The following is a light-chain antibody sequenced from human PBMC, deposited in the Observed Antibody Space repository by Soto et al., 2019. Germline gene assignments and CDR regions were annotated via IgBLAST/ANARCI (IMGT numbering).Light chain of an antibody. CDR1: SSNIGAGYD. CDR3: QSYDSSLSVYV. V-gene: IGLV1-40*01. CDR2: GNS. Sequence: QSVLTQPPSVSGAPGQRVTISCTGSSSNIGAGYDVHWYQQLPGTAPKLLIYGNSNRPSGVPDRCSGSKSGTAASLAITGLQAEDGADYSCQSYDSSLSVYVFGTGTKLTVL. J-gene: IGLJ1*01.